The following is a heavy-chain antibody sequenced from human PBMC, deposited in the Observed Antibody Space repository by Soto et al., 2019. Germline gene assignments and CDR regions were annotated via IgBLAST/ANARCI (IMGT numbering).Heavy chain of an antibody. Sequence: EVQLLESGGGLVQPGGSLRLSCAASGFTFSSFAMTWVRQAPGKGLEWVSSLTGSGDSTYYADSVKGRFTISRDNSKNTLYLQMNSLRADDTALYYCAKGTAVTTGDMAYWGQGTQVTVSS. V-gene: IGHV3-23*01. CDR2: LTGSGDST. D-gene: IGHD4-17*01. CDR3: AKGTAVTTGDMAY. J-gene: IGHJ4*02. CDR1: GFTFSSFA.